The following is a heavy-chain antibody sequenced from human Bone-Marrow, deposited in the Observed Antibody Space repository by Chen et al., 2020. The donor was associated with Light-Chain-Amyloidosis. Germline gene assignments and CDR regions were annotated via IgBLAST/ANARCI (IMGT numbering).Heavy chain of an antibody. CDR3: AIVGPVAGRIDY. D-gene: IGHD6-19*01. V-gene: IGHV4-31*03. CDR2: IYYSGRT. J-gene: IGHJ4*02. CDR1: GGSITSGGYY. Sequence: QVQLQESGPGLVKPSQTLSLTCSVSGGSITSGGYYWTWIRQHPRKGLEWIGYIYYSGRTNYNPSLKSRITISVDTSKNQFSLNLSSVTAADTAVYYCAIVGPVAGRIDYWGQGTLVTVSS.